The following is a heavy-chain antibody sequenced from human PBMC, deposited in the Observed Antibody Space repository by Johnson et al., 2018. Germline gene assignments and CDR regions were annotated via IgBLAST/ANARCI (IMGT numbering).Heavy chain of an antibody. CDR2: IRSKAYGGTT. Sequence: VQLVESGGGLVQPRRSLRLSCTASGFTFGDYAMSWFRQAPGKGLEWVGFIRSKAYGGTTEYAASVKGRFTISRDDSKSIAYMQMNSLKTEDTAVYYCAREGTYWSGGSCYSGSYYYYGMDVWGQGTTVTVSS. CDR1: GFTFGDYA. CDR3: AREGTYWSGGSCYSGSYYYYGMDV. J-gene: IGHJ6*02. D-gene: IGHD2-15*01. V-gene: IGHV3-49*03.